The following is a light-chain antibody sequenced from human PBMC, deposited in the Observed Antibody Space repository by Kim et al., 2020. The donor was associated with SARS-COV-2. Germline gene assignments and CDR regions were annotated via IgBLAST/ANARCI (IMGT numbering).Light chain of an antibody. Sequence: QNVTISCSGSSSNIGNNYVSWYQQLPGTAPKLLIYDTKKRPSGIPDRCSGSKSGTSATLGITGLQTGDEADYYCGTWDSSLSTGDVFGTGTKVTVL. J-gene: IGLJ1*01. CDR2: DTK. CDR3: GTWDSSLSTGDV. V-gene: IGLV1-51*01. CDR1: SSNIGNNY.